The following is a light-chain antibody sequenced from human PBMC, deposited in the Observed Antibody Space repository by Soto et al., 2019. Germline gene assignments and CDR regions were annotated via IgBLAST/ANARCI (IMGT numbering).Light chain of an antibody. CDR1: QSVSSSY. CDR2: GAS. Sequence: EIVLTQSPGTLSLSPGERATLSCMSSQSVSSSYLAWYQQKPGQAPRLLIYGASNRATGIPDRFSGSGSGTDFTLTISRLEPEDFAVYYCQQYGSSPTTFGQGTKV. J-gene: IGKJ1*01. V-gene: IGKV3-20*01. CDR3: QQYGSSPTT.